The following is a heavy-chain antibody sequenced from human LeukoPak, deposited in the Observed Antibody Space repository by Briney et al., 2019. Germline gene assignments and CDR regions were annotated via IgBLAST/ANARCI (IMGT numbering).Heavy chain of an antibody. CDR3: AKDRGTIFGVVLYYFDY. D-gene: IGHD3-3*01. J-gene: IGHJ4*02. CDR1: GFTFDDYA. Sequence: PGGSLRLSCAASGFTFDDYAMPWVRQAPGKGLEWVSGISWNSGSIGYADSVKGRFTISRDNAKNSLYLQMNSLRAEDTALYYCAKDRGTIFGVVLYYFDYWGQGTLVTVSS. CDR2: ISWNSGSI. V-gene: IGHV3-9*01.